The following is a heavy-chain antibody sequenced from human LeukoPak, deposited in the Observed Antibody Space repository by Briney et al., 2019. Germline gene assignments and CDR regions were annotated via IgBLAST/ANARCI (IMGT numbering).Heavy chain of an antibody. J-gene: IGHJ4*02. Sequence: AGGSLRLSCAASGFTFSTYEMNWVRQAPGKGLEWVSSIGTDGYSYSAVSVKGRFTISRENAKSTLYLQMDSLTVEDTALYYCARGTIGGNPASAYWGQGTLVTVSS. CDR2: IGTDGYS. CDR3: ARGTIGGNPASAY. D-gene: IGHD4-23*01. V-gene: IGHV3-21*06. CDR1: GFTFSTYE.